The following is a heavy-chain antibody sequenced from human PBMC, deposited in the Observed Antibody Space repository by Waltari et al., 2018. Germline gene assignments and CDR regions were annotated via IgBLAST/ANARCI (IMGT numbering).Heavy chain of an antibody. CDR2: IRYDGINK. V-gene: IGHV3-30*02. CDR3: AKDRGHFDY. CDR1: GCTFSSYG. J-gene: IGHJ4*02. Sequence: QVQLVESGGGVVQPGGALRLSCGASGCTFSSYGMHGVRQAPGKGLGRVAFIRYDGINKYYADSVKGRFTISRYNSKNTLYLQMNSLRAEDTAVYYCAKDRGHFDYWGQGTLVTVSS.